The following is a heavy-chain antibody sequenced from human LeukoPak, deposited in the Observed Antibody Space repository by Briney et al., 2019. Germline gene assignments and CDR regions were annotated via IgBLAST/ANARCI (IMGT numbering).Heavy chain of an antibody. CDR2: ITTSSTYI. CDR3: ARDRGAVAATWFDY. J-gene: IGHJ4*02. CDR1: GFTFSSYS. Sequence: GGSLRLSCAASGFTFSSYSMSWVRQAPGKGLEWVSSITTSSTYISYADSVKGRFTISRDNAKNSLYLQMNSLRAEDTAVYYCARDRGAVAATWFDYWGQGTLVTVSS. D-gene: IGHD6-19*01. V-gene: IGHV3-21*01.